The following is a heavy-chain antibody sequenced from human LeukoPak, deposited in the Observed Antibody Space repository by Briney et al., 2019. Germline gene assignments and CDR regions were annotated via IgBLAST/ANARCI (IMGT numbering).Heavy chain of an antibody. CDR1: GFTLSSYG. Sequence: GGSLRLSCTASGFTLSSYGMSWVRQAPGKGLDWVSAISGSGGRTYYADSVKGRFTISRDNAKKSLYLQMNSLRAEDTAVYYCARVGVGGRGFDYWGQGTLVTVSS. CDR2: ISGSGGRT. J-gene: IGHJ4*02. V-gene: IGHV3-23*01. CDR3: ARVGVGGRGFDY. D-gene: IGHD2-15*01.